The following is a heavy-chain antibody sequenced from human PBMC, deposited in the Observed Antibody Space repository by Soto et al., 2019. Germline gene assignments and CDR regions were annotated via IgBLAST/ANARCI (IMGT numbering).Heavy chain of an antibody. CDR3: AKGRTSVTAYDAFDI. D-gene: IGHD4-17*01. J-gene: IGHJ3*02. CDR2: ISASGVAT. V-gene: IGHV3-23*01. Sequence: EVQLLESGGGLVQPGGSLRLSCVASGFTFSSYAMSWVRQAPGKGLEWVSAISASGVATNYADPVKGRFTISRDNSKNTLYLKMNSLRADDTAVYYCAKGRTSVTAYDAFDIWGQGTVVTVSS. CDR1: GFTFSSYA.